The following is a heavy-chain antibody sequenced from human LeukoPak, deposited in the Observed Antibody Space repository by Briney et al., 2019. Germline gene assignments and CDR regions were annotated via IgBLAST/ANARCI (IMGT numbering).Heavy chain of an antibody. J-gene: IGHJ4*02. V-gene: IGHV3-23*01. Sequence: GGSLRHSCAASAFTFSSYAMNWVRQAPGRGLEWVSAISGSGGSTHYADSVKGRFTISRDNSKNTLYLQMNSLRAEDTAVYYCAKGSSWGGQYYFDYWGQGTLVTVSS. CDR3: AKGSSWGGQYYFDY. CDR1: AFTFSSYA. D-gene: IGHD3-16*01. CDR2: ISGSGGST.